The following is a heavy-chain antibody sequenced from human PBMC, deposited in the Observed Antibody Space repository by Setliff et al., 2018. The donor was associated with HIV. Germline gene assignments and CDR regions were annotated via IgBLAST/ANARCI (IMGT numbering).Heavy chain of an antibody. CDR3: ASCIFGDYARYFDL. CDR1: GVSVTSHF. D-gene: IGHD4-17*01. V-gene: IGHV4-59*02. CDR2: FSYRGGT. Sequence: SETLSLTCAVSGVSVTSHFWSWIRQPPGKGLEWIGYFSYRGGTNSNPSLKSRVTISVDTSKNDVSLKMRSVTAADTAVYYCASCIFGDYARYFDLWGRGTLVTVSS. J-gene: IGHJ2*01.